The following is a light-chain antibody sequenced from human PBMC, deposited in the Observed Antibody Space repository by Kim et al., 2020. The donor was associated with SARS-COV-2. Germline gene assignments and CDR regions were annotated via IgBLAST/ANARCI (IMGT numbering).Light chain of an antibody. Sequence: QPVLTQPPSVSGAPGQRVTISCTGSSSNIGADYDVHWYHQFPGTAPKLLISDNTNRPSGVPDRFSGSKSGTSASLAITGLQAEDEADYYCQSFDSTLSGWVFGGGTQLTVL. CDR1: SSNIGADYD. CDR2: DNT. J-gene: IGLJ7*01. V-gene: IGLV1-40*01. CDR3: QSFDSTLSGWV.